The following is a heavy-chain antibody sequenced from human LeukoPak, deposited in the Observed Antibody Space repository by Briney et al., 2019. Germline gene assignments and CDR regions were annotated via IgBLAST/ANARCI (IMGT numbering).Heavy chain of an antibody. D-gene: IGHD4-17*01. V-gene: IGHV3-73*01. CDR2: IRSKANSYAT. CDR1: GFTFSGST. J-gene: IGHJ4*02. Sequence: PGGTLRLSCAASGFTFSGSTIHWVRQASGKGLEWVGRIRSKANSYATAYAASVKGRFTISRDNSKNTLYLQMNSLRAEDTAVYYCAKSLSYGDYDYWGQGTLVTVSS. CDR3: AKSLSYGDYDY.